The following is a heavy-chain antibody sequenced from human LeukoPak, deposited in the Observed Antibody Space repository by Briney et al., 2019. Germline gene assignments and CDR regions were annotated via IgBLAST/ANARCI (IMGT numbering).Heavy chain of an antibody. Sequence: GASVKVSCKASGYTFTGYYMHWVRQAPGQGLEWMGWINPNSGGTNYAQKFQGRVTMTRDTSISTAYMELSRLRSDDTAVYYCARVGGKWELGWFDPWGQGTLVTISS. J-gene: IGHJ5*02. CDR1: GYTFTGYY. V-gene: IGHV1-2*02. D-gene: IGHD1-26*01. CDR2: INPNSGGT. CDR3: ARVGGKWELGWFDP.